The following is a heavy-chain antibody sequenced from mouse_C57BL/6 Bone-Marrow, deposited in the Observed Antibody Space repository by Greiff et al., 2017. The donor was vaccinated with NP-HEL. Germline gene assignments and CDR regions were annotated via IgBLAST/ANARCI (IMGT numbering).Heavy chain of an antibody. D-gene: IGHD1-1*01. CDR2: IDPANGNT. V-gene: IGHV14-3*01. CDR3: ARREGYYYGSRPRWYFDV. J-gene: IGHJ1*03. CDR1: GFNIKNTY. Sequence: EVQLQQSVAELVRPGASVKLSCTASGFNIKNTYMHWVKQRPEQGLEWIGRIDPANGNTKYAPKFQGKATITADTSSNTAYLQLSSLTSEDTAIYYCARREGYYYGSRPRWYFDVWGTGTTGTVSS.